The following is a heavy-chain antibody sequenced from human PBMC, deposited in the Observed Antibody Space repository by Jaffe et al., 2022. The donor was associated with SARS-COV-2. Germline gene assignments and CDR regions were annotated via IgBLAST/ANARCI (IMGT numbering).Heavy chain of an antibody. J-gene: IGHJ4*02. V-gene: IGHV3-30-3*01. CDR3: ARDAWGGISSSFPFDY. CDR2: ISYDGSNK. CDR1: GFTFSSYA. Sequence: QVQLVESGGGVVQPGRSLRLSCAASGFTFSSYAMHWVRQAPGKGLEWVAVISYDGSNKYYADSVKGRFTISRDNSKNTLYLQMNSLRAEDTAVYYCARDAWGGISSSFPFDYWGQGTLVTVSS. D-gene: IGHD6-6*01.